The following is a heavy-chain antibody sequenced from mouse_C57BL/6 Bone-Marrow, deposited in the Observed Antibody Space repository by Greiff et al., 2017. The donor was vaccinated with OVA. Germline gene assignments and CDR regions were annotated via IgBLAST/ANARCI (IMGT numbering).Heavy chain of an antibody. CDR3: TREGGFISY. CDR1: GFTFSSYA. Sequence: EVKLVESGEGLVKPGGSLKLSCAASGFTFSSYAMSWVRQTPEKRLEWVAYISSGGDYIYYAVTVKGRFTISRDNARNTLYLQMSSLKSEDTAMYYCTREGGFISYWGQGTTLTVSS. D-gene: IGHD1-1*01. J-gene: IGHJ2*01. V-gene: IGHV5-9-1*02. CDR2: ISSGGDYI.